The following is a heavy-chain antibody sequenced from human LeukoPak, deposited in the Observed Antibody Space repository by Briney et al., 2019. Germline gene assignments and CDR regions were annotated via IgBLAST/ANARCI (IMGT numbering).Heavy chain of an antibody. CDR3: ARESPILLWFGEGNWFDP. V-gene: IGHV1-18*01. CDR1: GYTFTSYG. Sequence: ASVKVSCKASGYTFTSYGISWVRQAPGQGLEWMGWISAYNGNTNYAQKLQGRDTMTTDTSTSTAYMELRSLRSDDTAVYYCARESPILLWFGEGNWFDPWGQGTLVTVSS. D-gene: IGHD3-10*01. CDR2: ISAYNGNT. J-gene: IGHJ5*02.